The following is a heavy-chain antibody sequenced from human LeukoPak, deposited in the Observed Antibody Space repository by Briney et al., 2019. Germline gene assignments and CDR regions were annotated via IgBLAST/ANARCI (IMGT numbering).Heavy chain of an antibody. D-gene: IGHD2-15*01. CDR1: GFTFSSYA. CDR2: ISGSGGST. V-gene: IGHV3-23*01. CDR3: ATESVVVTDYYYIDV. J-gene: IGHJ6*03. Sequence: GGSLRLSCAASGFTFSSYAMSWVRQAPGKGLEWVSAISGSGGSTYYADSVKGRFTISRDNSKNTLYLQMNSLRAEDTAVYYCATESVVVTDYYYIDVWGKGTTVTFSS.